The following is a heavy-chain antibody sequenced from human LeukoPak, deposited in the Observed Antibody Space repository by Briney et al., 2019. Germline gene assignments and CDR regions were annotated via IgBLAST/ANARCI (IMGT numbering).Heavy chain of an antibody. V-gene: IGHV1-2*02. CDR3: ARDLGSSWNRWFDP. CDR1: GYTFTGYY. D-gene: IGHD6-13*01. Sequence: ASVKVSCKASGYTFTGYYMHWVRQAPGQGLEWMGWINPNSGGTNYAQKFQGRVTMTRDTSISTAYMELSRLRSDDTAVYYCARDLGSSWNRWFDPWGQGTLVTVSS. CDR2: INPNSGGT. J-gene: IGHJ5*02.